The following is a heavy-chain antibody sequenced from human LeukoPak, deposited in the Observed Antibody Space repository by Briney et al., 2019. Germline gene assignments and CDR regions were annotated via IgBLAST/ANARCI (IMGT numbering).Heavy chain of an antibody. D-gene: IGHD4-23*01. CDR3: LGGGN. CDR2: ISSSSRDI. J-gene: IGHJ4*02. V-gene: IGHV3-21*01. Sequence: GGSLRLSCAASGFTFSSYTMNWVRQAPGKGLEWVAAISSSSRDIFYADSVKGRFTISRDNAKNSLYLQMNSLRAEDTAVYYCLGGGNLGQGTLVTVSS. CDR1: GFTFSSYT.